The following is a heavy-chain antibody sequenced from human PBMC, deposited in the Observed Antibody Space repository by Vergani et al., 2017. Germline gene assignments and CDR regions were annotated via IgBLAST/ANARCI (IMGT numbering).Heavy chain of an antibody. CDR1: GFTFSSYA. CDR3: AKDPEDDFWSGYYTPGWFDP. Sequence: EVQLLESGGGLVQPGGSLRLSCAASGFTFSSYAMSWVRQAPGKGLEGVSAIRGSGGSTYYADSVKGRFTISRDNSKNTLYMQMNSLRAEDTAVYYCAKDPEDDFWSGYYTPGWFDPWGQGTLFTVSS. D-gene: IGHD3-3*01. CDR2: IRGSGGST. J-gene: IGHJ5*02. V-gene: IGHV3-23*01.